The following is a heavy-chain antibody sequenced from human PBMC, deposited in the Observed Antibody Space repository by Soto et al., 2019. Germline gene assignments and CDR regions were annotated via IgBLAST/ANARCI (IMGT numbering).Heavy chain of an antibody. D-gene: IGHD2-15*01. CDR1: GYTFTSYG. Sequence: QVQLVQSGAEVKKPGASVKVSCKASGYTFTSYGISWVRQAPGQGLEWMGWISAYNGNTNYAQKLQGRVTMTTVTSTSTAYMELRSLRSDDTAVYYCARGYCSGGSCYPYYYYYMDVWGKGTTVTVSS. CDR2: ISAYNGNT. CDR3: ARGYCSGGSCYPYYYYYMDV. V-gene: IGHV1-18*01. J-gene: IGHJ6*03.